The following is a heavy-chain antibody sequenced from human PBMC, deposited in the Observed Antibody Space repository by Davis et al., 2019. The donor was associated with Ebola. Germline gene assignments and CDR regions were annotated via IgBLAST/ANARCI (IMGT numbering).Heavy chain of an antibody. J-gene: IGHJ6*03. CDR3: AKHQDFDFWRGIYIDV. CDR2: IGGDGGDR. D-gene: IGHD3-3*01. CDR1: GFKFSGFA. Sequence: PGGSLRLSCVTSGFKFSGFAMSWVRQAPGKGLEWLTYIGGDGGDRNYVDSVRSRFSISRDNSGNTLYLEMNDLRAEDTAVYYCAKHQDFDFWRGIYIDVWGKGTTVTVSS. V-gene: IGHV3-23*01.